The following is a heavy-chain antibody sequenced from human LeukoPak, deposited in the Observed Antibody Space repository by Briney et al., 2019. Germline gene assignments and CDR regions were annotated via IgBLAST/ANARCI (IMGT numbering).Heavy chain of an antibody. J-gene: IGHJ4*02. V-gene: IGHV3-23*01. D-gene: IGHD2-21*02. CDR2: ISGSGGST. Sequence: GGSLRLSCAASGFTFSSYWMHWVRQAPGKGLEWVSAISGSGGSTYYADSVKGRFTISRDNSKNTLYLQMNSLRAEDTAVYYCAKGPSTPAHIVVVTAPDYWGQGTLVTVSS. CDR1: GFTFSSYW. CDR3: AKGPSTPAHIVVVTAPDY.